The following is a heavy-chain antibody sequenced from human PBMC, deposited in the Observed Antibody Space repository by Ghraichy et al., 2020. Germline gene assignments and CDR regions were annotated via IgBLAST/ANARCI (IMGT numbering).Heavy chain of an antibody. J-gene: IGHJ6*02. Sequence: SETPSLTCTVSGGSISSYYWNWIRQPPGKGLEWIGYIYYSGSTNYNSSLNSRVTISVDPSKNQFSLKLSSVTAADTAVYYCARDVVPSATKYGLDVWGQGTTVTVSS. V-gene: IGHV4-59*01. CDR1: GGSISSYY. CDR2: IYYSGST. D-gene: IGHD2-2*01. CDR3: ARDVVPSATKYGLDV.